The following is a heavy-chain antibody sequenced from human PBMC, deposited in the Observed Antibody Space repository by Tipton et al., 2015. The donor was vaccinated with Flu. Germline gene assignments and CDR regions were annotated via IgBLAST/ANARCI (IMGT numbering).Heavy chain of an antibody. CDR2: IYPDDSDT. Sequence: QLVQSGAEVKKPGESLKISCKGSGSSFSSYWIAWVRQMPGKGLEWMGIIYPDDSDTKYSPSFQGHVTFSADKSVNTAYLQWSSLKASDTAIYFCVRQSCGGDCYPDYWGQGTLVTVSS. CDR3: VRQSCGGDCYPDY. D-gene: IGHD2-21*02. V-gene: IGHV5-51*01. J-gene: IGHJ4*02. CDR1: GSSFSSYW.